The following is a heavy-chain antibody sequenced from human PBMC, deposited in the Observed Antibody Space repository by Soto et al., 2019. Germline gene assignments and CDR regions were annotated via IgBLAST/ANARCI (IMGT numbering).Heavy chain of an antibody. Sequence: QVQLVESGGGVVQPGRSLRLSCAASGFTFSSYGMHWVRQAPGTGLEWVAVISYDGSNKYYAYSVKGRFTISRDNSKNTLYLQMNCLRAEDTAVYYCAKGGILDYYYGMDVWGQGTTVTVSS. CDR1: GFTFSSYG. CDR3: AKGGILDYYYGMDV. V-gene: IGHV3-30*18. D-gene: IGHD3-9*01. J-gene: IGHJ6*02. CDR2: ISYDGSNK.